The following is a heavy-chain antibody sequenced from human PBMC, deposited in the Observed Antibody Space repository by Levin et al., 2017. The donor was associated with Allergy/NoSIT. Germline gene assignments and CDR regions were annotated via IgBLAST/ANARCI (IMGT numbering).Heavy chain of an antibody. D-gene: IGHD3-10*01. CDR1: GGTLRNYP. Sequence: ASVKVSCKAFGGTLRNYPISWVRQAPGQGLEWMGGIIPSFASSNYAQKFQGRVTITADESTRTAYMELRSLRSEDTAVYFCARPRGGFYGSGSFDSWGQGTLVTVSS. V-gene: IGHV1-69*13. J-gene: IGHJ4*02. CDR2: IIPSFASS. CDR3: ARPRGGFYGSGSFDS.